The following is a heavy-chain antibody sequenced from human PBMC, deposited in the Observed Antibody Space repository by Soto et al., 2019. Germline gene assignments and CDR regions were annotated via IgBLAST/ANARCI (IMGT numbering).Heavy chain of an antibody. J-gene: IGHJ4*02. CDR2: MNPNSGNT. D-gene: IGHD3-9*01. CDR3: ARDRKYDILTGYSPGALDY. Sequence: VASVKVSCKASGYTFTSYDINWVRQATGQGLEWMGWMNPNSGNTGYAQKFQGRVTMTRNTSITTAYMELSSLRSEDTAVYYCARDRKYDILTGYSPGALDYWGQGTLVTVSS. CDR1: GYTFTSYD. V-gene: IGHV1-8*01.